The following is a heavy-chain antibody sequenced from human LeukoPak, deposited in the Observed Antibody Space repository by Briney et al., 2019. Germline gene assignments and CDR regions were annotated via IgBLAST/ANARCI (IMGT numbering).Heavy chain of an antibody. V-gene: IGHV1-69*01. D-gene: IGHD6-6*01. CDR3: ARAPERSSVPEYFQH. Sequence: ASVKVSCKASGGTFSSYAISWVRQAPGQGLEWMGGIIPIFGTANYAQKFQGRVTITADESTSTAYMELSSLRSEDTAVYYCARAPERSSVPEYFQHWGQGTLVTVSS. CDR2: IIPIFGTA. J-gene: IGHJ1*01. CDR1: GGTFSSYA.